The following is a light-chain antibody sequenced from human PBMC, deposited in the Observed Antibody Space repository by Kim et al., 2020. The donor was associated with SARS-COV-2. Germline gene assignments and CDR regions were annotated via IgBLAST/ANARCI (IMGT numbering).Light chain of an antibody. V-gene: IGKV3-20*01. CDR3: QQYGSSPRT. CDR2: DTS. Sequence: PGERAPLSCRARQSVNIGYLAWYQPRPGQSPRLLIYDTSSRATGIPDMFSGSGSGTDFTLTISRLEPEDFALYYCQQYGSSPRTFGQGTKVDIK. J-gene: IGKJ1*01. CDR1: QSVNIGY.